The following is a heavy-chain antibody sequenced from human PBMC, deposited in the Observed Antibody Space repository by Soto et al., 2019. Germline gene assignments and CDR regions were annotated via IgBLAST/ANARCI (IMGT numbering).Heavy chain of an antibody. Sequence: SETLSLTCTVSGGSIRSSTYYWGWIRQPPGKGLEWIGSIYYTGSTNYIPSLKSRLAMSLHTSRNQFSLNLSSVTAADTALYYCARAGYSYDTGYYFGSWGQGTLVTVSS. V-gene: IGHV4-39*07. CDR3: ARAGYSYDTGYYFGS. CDR2: IYYTGST. CDR1: GGSIRSSTYY. D-gene: IGHD5-18*01. J-gene: IGHJ4*02.